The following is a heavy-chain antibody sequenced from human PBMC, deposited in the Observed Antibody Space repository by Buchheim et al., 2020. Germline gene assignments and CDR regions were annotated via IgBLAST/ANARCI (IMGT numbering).Heavy chain of an antibody. J-gene: IGHJ5*02. CDR1: GCSISSSSYY. Sequence: QLQLQESGPGLVKPSETLSLTCIVSGCSISSSSYYWGWIRQPPGRGLEWIGSIYYSGSTYYNPSLKSRVTMSVDTSKNHFSLRLSSMTAADTAVYYCARHAVVVVTTMKLWFDPWGQGTL. CDR2: IYYSGST. D-gene: IGHD2-21*02. CDR3: ARHAVVVVTTMKLWFDP. V-gene: IGHV4-39*01.